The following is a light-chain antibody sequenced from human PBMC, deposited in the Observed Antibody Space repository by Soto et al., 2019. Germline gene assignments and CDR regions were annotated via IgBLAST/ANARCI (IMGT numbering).Light chain of an antibody. CDR1: QGISTY. V-gene: IGKV1-39*01. J-gene: IGKJ1*01. CDR3: QHSTTWT. CDR2: AAS. Sequence: DIQMTQSPSTLSASVGDRVTITCRASQGISTYLNWYQQKPGKAPKLLIYAASSLQSGVPSRFSGSGSETDFTLTISSLQPEDFATYSCQHSTTWTFGQGTKVE.